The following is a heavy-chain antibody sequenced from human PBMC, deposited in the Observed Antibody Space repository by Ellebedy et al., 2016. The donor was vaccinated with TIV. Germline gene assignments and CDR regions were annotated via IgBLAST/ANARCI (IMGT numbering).Heavy chain of an antibody. CDR1: GFTFSNYA. D-gene: IGHD2-2*01. Sequence: GESLKISCAVSGFTFSNYAMHWVRHAPGKGLEWVAITSYDGSIKYYADSVKGRFTISRDNSKNTLYLQMNSLRPEDTAVYYCARRKWEYQLLPSDYWGQGTLVTVSS. CDR2: TSYDGSIK. J-gene: IGHJ4*02. V-gene: IGHV3-30-3*01. CDR3: ARRKWEYQLLPSDY.